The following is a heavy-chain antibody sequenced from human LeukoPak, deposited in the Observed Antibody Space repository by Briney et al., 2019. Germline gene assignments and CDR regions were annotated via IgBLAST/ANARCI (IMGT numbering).Heavy chain of an antibody. V-gene: IGHV1-69*05. Sequence: SVKVSCKASGGTFSSYAISWVRQAPGQGLEWIGGIIPIFGTANYAQKYQGRVKITTDESTSTAYMELSSLRSEDTAVYYCARGSSSLLNWLDPWGQGTLVTVSS. CDR1: GGTFSSYA. CDR3: ARGSSSLLNWLDP. CDR2: IIPIFGTA. D-gene: IGHD6-13*01. J-gene: IGHJ5*02.